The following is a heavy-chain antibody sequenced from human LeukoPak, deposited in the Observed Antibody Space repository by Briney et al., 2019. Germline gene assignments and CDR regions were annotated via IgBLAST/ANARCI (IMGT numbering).Heavy chain of an antibody. D-gene: IGHD1-26*01. CDR1: GGTFSSTA. Sequence: SVKVSCKASGGTFSSTAFSWLRQAPGQGLQWMGTIIPIFGTVNYAQKFQARVTITADESTDTAYMELRSLTSEDTAVYYCARAAKGVGATGRFDYWGQGTLVTVSS. J-gene: IGHJ4*02. CDR3: ARAAKGVGATGRFDY. CDR2: IIPIFGTV. V-gene: IGHV1-69*13.